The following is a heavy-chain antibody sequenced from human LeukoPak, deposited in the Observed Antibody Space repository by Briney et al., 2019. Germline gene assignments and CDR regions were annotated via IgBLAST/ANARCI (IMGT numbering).Heavy chain of an antibody. CDR2: IYYSGST. D-gene: IGHD3-10*01. Sequence: PSETLSLTCTVSGGSISSSSYYWGWIRQPPGKGLEWIGSIYYSGSTYYNPSLKSRVTISVDTSKNQFSLKLSSVTAADTAVYYCARQVPQFGELLRGHFDPWGQGTLVTVSS. V-gene: IGHV4-39*01. J-gene: IGHJ5*02. CDR1: GGSISSSSYY. CDR3: ARQVPQFGELLRGHFDP.